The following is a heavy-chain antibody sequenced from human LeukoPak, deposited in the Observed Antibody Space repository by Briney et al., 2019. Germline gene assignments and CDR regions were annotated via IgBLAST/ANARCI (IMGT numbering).Heavy chain of an antibody. CDR1: GGSISSSSYY. Sequence: PSETLSLTCTVSGGSISSSSYYWGWIRQPPGKGLEWIGYIYYSGSTNYNPSLKSRVTISVDTSKNQFSLKLSSMTAADTAVYYCARAPFLPGSSARLYHFDYWGQGTLVTVSS. CDR2: IYYSGST. V-gene: IGHV4-61*05. D-gene: IGHD6-6*01. CDR3: ARAPFLPGSSARLYHFDY. J-gene: IGHJ4*02.